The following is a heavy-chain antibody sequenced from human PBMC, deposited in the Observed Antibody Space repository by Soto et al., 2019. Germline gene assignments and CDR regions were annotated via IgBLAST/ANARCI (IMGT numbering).Heavy chain of an antibody. V-gene: IGHV4-39*01. J-gene: IGHJ6*03. CDR1: GGSISSSSYY. Sequence: PSETLSLTCTVSGGSISSSSYYWGWIRQPPGKGLEWIGSIYYSGSTYYNPSLKSRVTISVDTSKNQFSLKLSSVTAADTAVYYCARGGDFWSGYYTGNYYMEVWGKGTTVTVSS. CDR2: IYYSGST. CDR3: ARGGDFWSGYYTGNYYMEV. D-gene: IGHD3-3*01.